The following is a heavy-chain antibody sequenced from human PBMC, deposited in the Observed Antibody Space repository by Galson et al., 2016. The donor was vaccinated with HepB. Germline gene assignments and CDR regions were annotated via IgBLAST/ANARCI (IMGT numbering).Heavy chain of an antibody. V-gene: IGHV6-1*01. CDR2: TYYRSKWYE. Sequence: CAISGDSVSRDTSGWNWIRQSPSRGLEWLGRTYYRSKWYEDFAPSVESRITITPATSKNQFSLQLTSVTPEDTSVNFCARDRVVPGPLYFFDYWGQGSLVTVSS. CDR1: GDSVSRDTSG. CDR3: ARDRVVPGPLYFFDY. J-gene: IGHJ4*02. D-gene: IGHD6-19*01.